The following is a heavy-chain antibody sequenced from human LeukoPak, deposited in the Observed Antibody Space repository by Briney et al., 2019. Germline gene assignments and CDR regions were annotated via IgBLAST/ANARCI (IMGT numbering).Heavy chain of an antibody. J-gene: IGHJ4*02. CDR2: IYHSGSP. CDR1: VGFISSNKW. Sequence: SETLSLTCAVSVGFISSNKWWGWVRQPPGKGLEWIGEIYHSGSPNYTPSLKSRVTISVDKSRNHFSLNLSSVTAADTAVYYCARVNINNWHSCDYWGQGTLVTVSS. V-gene: IGHV4-4*02. CDR3: ARVNINNWHSCDY. D-gene: IGHD1-1*01.